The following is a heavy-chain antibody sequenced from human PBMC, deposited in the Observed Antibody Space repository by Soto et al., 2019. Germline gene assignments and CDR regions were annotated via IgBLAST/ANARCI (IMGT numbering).Heavy chain of an antibody. CDR2: IYYSGST. CDR1: GGSISSSSYY. J-gene: IGHJ6*03. D-gene: IGHD6-6*01. CDR3: ASIAARPYYYYMDV. Sequence: PSETLSLTCTVSGGSISSSSYYWGWIRQPPGKGLEWIGSIYYSGSTYYNPSLKSRVTISVDTSKNQFSLKLGSVTAADTAVFYCASIAARPYYYYMDVWGKGTTVTVSS. V-gene: IGHV4-39*01.